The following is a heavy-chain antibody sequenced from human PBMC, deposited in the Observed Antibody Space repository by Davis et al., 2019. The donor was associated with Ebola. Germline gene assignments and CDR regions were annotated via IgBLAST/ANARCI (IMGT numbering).Heavy chain of an antibody. D-gene: IGHD3-10*01. V-gene: IGHV3-74*01. J-gene: IGHJ3*02. Sequence: GESLKISCAASGFTFSSYWMHWVRQAPGKGLVWVSRINSDGSSTSYADSVKGRFTISRDNAKNTLYLQMISLRAEDTAVYYCAREYGSGIRAFDIWGQGTMVTVSS. CDR3: AREYGSGIRAFDI. CDR2: INSDGSST. CDR1: GFTFSSYW.